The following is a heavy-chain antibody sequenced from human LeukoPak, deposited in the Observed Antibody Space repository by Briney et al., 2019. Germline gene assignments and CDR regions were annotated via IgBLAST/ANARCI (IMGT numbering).Heavy chain of an antibody. D-gene: IGHD3-22*01. J-gene: IGHJ3*02. Sequence: GGSLRLSCAASGFTFSSYDMHWVRQATGKGLEWVSAIGTAGDTYYPGSVKGRFTISRENAKNSLYLQMNSLRAGDTAVYYCARGANLYDSRRGAFDIWGQGTMVTVSS. CDR1: GFTFSSYD. V-gene: IGHV3-13*01. CDR3: ARGANLYDSRRGAFDI. CDR2: IGTAGDT.